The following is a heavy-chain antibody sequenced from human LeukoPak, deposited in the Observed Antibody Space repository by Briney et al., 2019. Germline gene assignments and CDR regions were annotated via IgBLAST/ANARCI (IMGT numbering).Heavy chain of an antibody. V-gene: IGHV4-39*01. J-gene: IGHJ4*02. Sequence: PSETLSLTCTVSGGSISSSSYYWGWIRQPPGNGLEWIGSIYYSGSTYYNPSLKSRVTISVDTSKNQFSLKLSSVTAADTAVYYCARLGRTMVRGVITDWGQGTLVTVSS. CDR3: ARLGRTMVRGVITD. D-gene: IGHD3-10*01. CDR1: GGSISSSSYY. CDR2: IYYSGST.